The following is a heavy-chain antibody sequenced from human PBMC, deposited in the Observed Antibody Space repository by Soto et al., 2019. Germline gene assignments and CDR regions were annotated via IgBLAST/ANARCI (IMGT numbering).Heavy chain of an antibody. CDR2: NYYSGST. D-gene: IGHD6-6*01. Sequence: PSETLSLTCTVSGGSISSSSYYWGWIRQPPGKGLEWIGSNYYSGSTYYNPSLKSRVTISVDTSKNQFSLKLSSVTAADTAVYYCARPAPIAARQSGWFDPWGQGTLVTVSS. V-gene: IGHV4-39*01. CDR3: ARPAPIAARQSGWFDP. J-gene: IGHJ5*02. CDR1: GGSISSSSYY.